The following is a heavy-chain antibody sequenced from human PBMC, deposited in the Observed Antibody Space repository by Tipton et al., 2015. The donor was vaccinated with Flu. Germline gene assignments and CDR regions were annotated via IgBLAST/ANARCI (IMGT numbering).Heavy chain of an antibody. CDR2: IYYSGST. CDR1: GGSISSSSYY. D-gene: IGHD3-3*01. Sequence: TLSLTCTVSGGSISSSSYYWGWIRQPPGKGLEWIGSIYYSGSTYYNPSLKSRVTISVDTSKNQFSLKLSSVTAADTAVYYCARVYYDFWSGPHNPLDYWGQGTLVTVSS. J-gene: IGHJ4*02. CDR3: ARVYYDFWSGPHNPLDY. V-gene: IGHV4-39*01.